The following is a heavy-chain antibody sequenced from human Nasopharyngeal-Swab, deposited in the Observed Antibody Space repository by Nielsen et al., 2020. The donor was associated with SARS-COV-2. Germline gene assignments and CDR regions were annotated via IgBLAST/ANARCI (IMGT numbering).Heavy chain of an antibody. CDR2: FDPEDGET. CDR1: GYILTELS. D-gene: IGHD2-2*01. CDR3: ATGFVVVPAANPYYYYYGMDV. J-gene: IGHJ6*02. V-gene: IGHV1-24*01. Sequence: ASVKVSCKVSGYILTELSMHWVRQAPGKGLEWMGGFDPEDGETIYAQKFQGRVTMTEDTSTDTAYMELSSLRSEDTAVYYCATGFVVVPAANPYYYYYGMDVWGQGTTVTVSS.